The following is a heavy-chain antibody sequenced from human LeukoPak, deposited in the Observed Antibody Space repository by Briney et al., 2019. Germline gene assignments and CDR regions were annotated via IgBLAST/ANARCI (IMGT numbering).Heavy chain of an antibody. J-gene: IGHJ5*02. V-gene: IGHV3-21*01. Sequence: GGSLRLSCAASGCTFSSDSMNWVRQAPGKGLELVSSMSSSSSYIYYADSVKGRFTISRDNAKTSLYLQMNSLTAEDTAVYYCVGFGVVIPNWFAPWGQGTLVTVSS. CDR1: GCTFSSDS. D-gene: IGHD3-3*01. CDR2: MSSSSSYI. CDR3: VGFGVVIPNWFAP.